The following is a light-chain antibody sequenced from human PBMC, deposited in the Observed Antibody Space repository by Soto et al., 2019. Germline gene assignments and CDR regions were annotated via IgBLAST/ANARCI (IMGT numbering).Light chain of an antibody. CDR1: QSITTNS. CDR2: GAS. J-gene: IGKJ2*01. Sequence: EIVLTQSPGTLSLSPGEGATLSCRASQSITTNSLAWYQQKPGQAPRLLIYGASNRATGVPDRVSASGSGTDFTLSFSRLEPEDFEMYYCQQYVTSPYTFGQGTKLAIK. CDR3: QQYVTSPYT. V-gene: IGKV3-20*01.